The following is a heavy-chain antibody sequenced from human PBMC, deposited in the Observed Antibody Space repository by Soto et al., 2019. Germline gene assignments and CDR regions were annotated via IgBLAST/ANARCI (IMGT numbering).Heavy chain of an antibody. V-gene: IGHV4-39*01. CDR1: GGSISSSSYY. J-gene: IGHJ4*02. CDR3: ASLPYYYDSSGYYYAERYYFDY. D-gene: IGHD3-22*01. CDR2: IYYSGST. Sequence: QLQLQESGPGLVKPSETLSLTCTVSGGSISSSSYYWGWIRQPPGKGLEWIGSIYYSGSTYYNPSLKRRVTLSVDTSKIQFSLKLSSVTAADTAVYYCASLPYYYDSSGYYYAERYYFDYWGQGTLVTVSS.